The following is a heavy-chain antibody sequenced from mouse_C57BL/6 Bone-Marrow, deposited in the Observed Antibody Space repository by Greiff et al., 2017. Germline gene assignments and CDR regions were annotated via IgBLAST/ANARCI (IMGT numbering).Heavy chain of an antibody. Sequence: VQLQQSGPELVKPGASVKISCKASGYSFTGYYMNWVKQSPEKSLEWIGEINPSTGGTTYNQKFKAKATLTVDKSSSTAYMQLKSLTSEDSAVYYCARSTFYYGSSYGVWGTGTTVTVSS. CDR1: GYSFTGYY. CDR3: ARSTFYYGSSYGV. D-gene: IGHD1-1*01. V-gene: IGHV1-42*01. CDR2: INPSTGGT. J-gene: IGHJ1*03.